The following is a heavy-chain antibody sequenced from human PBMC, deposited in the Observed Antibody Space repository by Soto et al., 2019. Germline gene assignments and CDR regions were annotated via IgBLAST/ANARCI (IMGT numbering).Heavy chain of an antibody. J-gene: IGHJ4*02. V-gene: IGHV5-10-1*03. Sequence: EVQLVQSGAEVKKPGESLRISCKGSGYSFTSYWISWVRQMPGKGLEWMGRIDPSDSYTNYSPSFQAHVTISADKSISTAYLQWSSLKASDTAMYYCARQQGGVVVVPAANDYWGQGTLVTVSS. CDR1: GYSFTSYW. CDR3: ARQQGGVVVVPAANDY. CDR2: IDPSDSYT. D-gene: IGHD2-2*01.